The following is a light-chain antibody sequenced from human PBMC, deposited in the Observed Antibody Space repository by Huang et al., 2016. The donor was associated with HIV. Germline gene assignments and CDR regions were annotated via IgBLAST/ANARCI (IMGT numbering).Light chain of an antibody. CDR3: QQYDIHPLT. CDR1: QDINNF. J-gene: IGKJ3*01. V-gene: IGKV1-8*01. Sequence: IRMIQSPSSLSASTGDRVTITCRANQDINNFLTWYQQRPGSVPKLLIYAASTLQSGVPSRFSGNGSGTDFTLTIGCLHSEDFATYYCQQYDIHPLTFGPGTRVDIK. CDR2: AAS.